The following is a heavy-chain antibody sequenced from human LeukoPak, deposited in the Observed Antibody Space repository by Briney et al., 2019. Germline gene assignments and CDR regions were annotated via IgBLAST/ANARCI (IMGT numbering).Heavy chain of an antibody. CDR3: ARETGGDLDFDY. CDR1: GFNFSDYY. CDR2: ISSSGSTI. J-gene: IGHJ4*02. Sequence: GGSLRLSCAASGFNFSDYYMSWLPQAPGEGLEWVSYISSSGSTIYYADPVKGRFTIARDNAKNSLYLQMNSLRAEDTAEYYCARETGGDLDFDYWGQGTLVTVSS. V-gene: IGHV3-11*01. D-gene: IGHD2-21*02.